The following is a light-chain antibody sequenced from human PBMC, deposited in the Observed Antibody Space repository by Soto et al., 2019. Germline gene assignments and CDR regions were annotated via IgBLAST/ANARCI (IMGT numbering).Light chain of an antibody. CDR1: QTLTNIS. Sequence: LTQSAGTLTLNTWERVTLSFRASQTLTNISLAWYQQEPGQAPRLLIYGASSRATGIPDRFSGSGSGTNFTLTISRLEPEDFAVYYCHQYDSWTFGQGTKV. V-gene: IGKV3-20*01. CDR3: HQYDSWT. J-gene: IGKJ1*01. CDR2: GAS.